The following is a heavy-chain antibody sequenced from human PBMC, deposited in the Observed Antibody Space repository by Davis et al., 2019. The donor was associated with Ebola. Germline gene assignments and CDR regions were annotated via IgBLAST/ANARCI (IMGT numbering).Heavy chain of an antibody. CDR1: GYTFTTYG. Sequence: AASVKVSCKASGYTFTTYGINWVRQAPGQGLEWMGWVNPNSGNTGYAQNFRGRVTMTRNTSINTAYMELSSLTSADTAVYYCARGWGNSLGNDFWGQGTLVTVSS. J-gene: IGHJ4*02. D-gene: IGHD4-23*01. CDR3: ARGWGNSLGNDF. CDR2: VNPNSGNT. V-gene: IGHV1-8*01.